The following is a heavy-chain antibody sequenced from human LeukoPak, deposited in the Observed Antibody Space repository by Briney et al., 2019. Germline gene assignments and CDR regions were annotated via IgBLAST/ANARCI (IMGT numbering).Heavy chain of an antibody. V-gene: IGHV4-34*01. CDR1: GGSFSGYY. CDR3: AREGQSADYGMDV. CDR2: INHSGST. Sequence: SETLSLTCAVYGGSFSGYYWSWIRQPPGKGLEWIGEINHSGSTNYNPSLKSRVTISVDTSKNQFSLKLSSVTAADTAVYYCAREGQSADYGMDVWGKGTTVTVSS. D-gene: IGHD2-2*01. J-gene: IGHJ6*04.